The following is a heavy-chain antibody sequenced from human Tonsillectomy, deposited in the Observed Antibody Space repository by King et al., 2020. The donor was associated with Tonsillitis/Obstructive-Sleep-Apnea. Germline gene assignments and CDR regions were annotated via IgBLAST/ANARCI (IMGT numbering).Heavy chain of an antibody. V-gene: IGHV3-48*02. CDR1: GFIFSTYG. CDR2: ISSSGSTI. Sequence: VQLVESGGGVAQPGGSLRLSCAASGFIFSTYGMNWVRQAPGKGPGWLSYISSSGSTIYYADSLKGRFTISRDNANNSLSLQMNSLRDEDTAVYYCARAAFPFDYWGQGTLVTVSS. CDR3: ARAAFPFDY. D-gene: IGHD2/OR15-2a*01. J-gene: IGHJ4*02.